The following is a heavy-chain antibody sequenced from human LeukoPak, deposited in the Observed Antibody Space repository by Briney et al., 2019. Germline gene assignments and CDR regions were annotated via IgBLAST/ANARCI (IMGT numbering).Heavy chain of an antibody. V-gene: IGHV5-51*01. J-gene: IGHJ4*02. CDR1: GYRFTSYW. CDR3: AKQARYCVNDLCSVLHNDY. Sequence: RGESLKISCKGSGYRFTSYWIGWVRQMPGKGLEWMGIIYPGDSDARYSPSFQGQVTISADKSISTAYLQWSSLKASDSAIYYCAKQARYCVNDLCSVLHNDYWGQGTLVTVSS. D-gene: IGHD2-8*01. CDR2: IYPGDSDA.